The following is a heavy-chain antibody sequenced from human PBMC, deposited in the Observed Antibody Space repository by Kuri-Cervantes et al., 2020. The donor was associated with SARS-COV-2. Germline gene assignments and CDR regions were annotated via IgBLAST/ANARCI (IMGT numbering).Heavy chain of an antibody. J-gene: IGHJ3*02. CDR2: ISGSGGST. V-gene: IGHV3-23*01. Sequence: GGSLRLSCAASGFTFSSYAMSWVRQAPGKGLEWVSAISGSGGSTYYADSVKGRFTISRDNSKNTLYLQMNSLRAEDTAVYYCAKDGSITIFGVIPPDDAFDIWGRGTMVTVSS. CDR1: GFTFSSYA. CDR3: AKDGSITIFGVIPPDDAFDI. D-gene: IGHD3-3*01.